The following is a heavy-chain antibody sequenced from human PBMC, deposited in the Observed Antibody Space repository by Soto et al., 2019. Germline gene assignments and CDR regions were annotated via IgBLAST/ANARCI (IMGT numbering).Heavy chain of an antibody. CDR2: IFHGGST. CDR1: GAPITWGDYS. J-gene: IGHJ4*02. D-gene: IGHD5-12*01. CDR3: ASCRDIYGAFCAHFDY. V-gene: IGHV4-30-2*01. Sequence: PSETLSLTCAISGAPITWGDYSWNWIRQPPGKGLEWIGYIFHGGSTYYNPSLRSRVTISVDRSRTQFSLKMSSVTAADTAVYYCASCRDIYGAFCAHFDYWGLGILVTVSS.